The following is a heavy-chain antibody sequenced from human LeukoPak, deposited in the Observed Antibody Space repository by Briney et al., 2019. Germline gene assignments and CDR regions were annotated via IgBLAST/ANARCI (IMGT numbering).Heavy chain of an antibody. CDR3: ARGGSDYGDYVGAFGI. D-gene: IGHD4-17*01. J-gene: IGHJ3*02. Sequence: GASVKVSCKASGYTFTSYYMHWVRQAPGQGLEWMGIINPSGGSTSYAQKFQGRVTMTRDTSTSTVYMELSSLRSEDTAVYYCARGGSDYGDYVGAFGIWGQGTMVTVSS. CDR2: INPSGGST. V-gene: IGHV1-46*01. CDR1: GYTFTSYY.